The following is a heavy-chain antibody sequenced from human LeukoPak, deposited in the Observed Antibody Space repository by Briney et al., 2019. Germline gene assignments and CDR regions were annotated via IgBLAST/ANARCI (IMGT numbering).Heavy chain of an antibody. CDR1: GFNFSNHG. CDR2: ISYDGTNK. CDR3: AKLRYSGYDYSGYFDY. J-gene: IGHJ4*02. V-gene: IGHV3-30*18. Sequence: GGSLRLSCAASGFNFSNHGMHWVRQAPGKGLEWAAVISYDGTNKYYIGSVKGRFTISRDNSKNTLYLQMNSLRAEDTAVYYCAKLRYSGYDYSGYFDYWGQGTLVTVSS. D-gene: IGHD5-12*01.